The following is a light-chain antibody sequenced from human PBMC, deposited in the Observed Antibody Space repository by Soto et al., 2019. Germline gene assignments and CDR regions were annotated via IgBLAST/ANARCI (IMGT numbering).Light chain of an antibody. CDR1: SSDVGGYNY. CDR2: EVS. Sequence: QSVLTQPASVSGSPGQSITISCTGTSSDVGGYNYVSWYQQHPGKAPKLMIYEVSNRPSGVSSRFSGSKSGNTASLTISGLQAEDEADYYCSSYTRSSALVLFGGGIKLTVL. J-gene: IGLJ2*01. V-gene: IGLV2-14*01. CDR3: SSYTRSSALVL.